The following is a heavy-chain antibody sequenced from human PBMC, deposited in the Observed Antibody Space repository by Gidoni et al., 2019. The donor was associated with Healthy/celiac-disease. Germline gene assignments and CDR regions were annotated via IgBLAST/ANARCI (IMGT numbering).Heavy chain of an antibody. CDR2: IWYDGSNK. J-gene: IGHJ4*02. V-gene: IGHV3-33*01. CDR1: GFTFSSYG. Sequence: QVQLVESGGGVVQPGRSLRLSCAASGFTFSSYGMHWVRPAPGQGLEWVAVIWYDGSNKYYADSVKGRFTISRDNSKNTRYLQMNSLRAEDTAVYDCARDHPNYGDPARYGVARSKGDYWGQGTLVTVSS. CDR3: ARDHPNYGDPARYGVARSKGDY. D-gene: IGHD4-17*01.